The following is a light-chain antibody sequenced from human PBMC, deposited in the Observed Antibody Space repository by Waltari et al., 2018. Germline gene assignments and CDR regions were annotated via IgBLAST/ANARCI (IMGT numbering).Light chain of an antibody. CDR2: VKD. V-gene: IGLV3-19*01. Sequence: SSELTQDPAVSVALGQTVRFTCQGDSLRTSYASWYQLKPGQAPVLVIYVKDKRPSGIPDRISGYSSGTTSSLTITGAQAEDEADYCCSSRNGRANQVVFAGGTKVTVL. CDR3: SSRNGRANQVV. J-gene: IGLJ3*02. CDR1: SLRTSY.